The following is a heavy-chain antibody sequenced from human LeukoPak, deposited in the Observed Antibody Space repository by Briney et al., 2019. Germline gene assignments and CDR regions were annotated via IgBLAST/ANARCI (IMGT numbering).Heavy chain of an antibody. CDR2: MSNSGENT. CDR3: AKGGASVTRYVDY. V-gene: IGHV3-30*18. D-gene: IGHD4-17*01. J-gene: IGHJ4*02. Sequence: PGGSLRLSCAASGFTFSSYSMQWVRQTPGKGLEGVGIMSNSGENTFYGEDVKGRFTISRDNSQNTLYLQMNSLRPEDTAVYYCAKGGASVTRYVDYWGQGTLVTVSS. CDR1: GFTFSSYS.